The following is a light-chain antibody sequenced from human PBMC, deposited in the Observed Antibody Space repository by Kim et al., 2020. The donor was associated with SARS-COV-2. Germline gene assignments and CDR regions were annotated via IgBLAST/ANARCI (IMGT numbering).Light chain of an antibody. CDR2: GAS. CDR1: DSVDSSK. V-gene: IGKV3-20*01. J-gene: IGKJ5*01. Sequence: AESTSSSCRASDSVDSSKLAWYQQKPSQTPRLHIFGASSRATGIPDRLSGSGSGTDFTLTISRLEPEDFAVYYCQQVGGSPPITFGQGTRLEI. CDR3: QQVGGSPPIT.